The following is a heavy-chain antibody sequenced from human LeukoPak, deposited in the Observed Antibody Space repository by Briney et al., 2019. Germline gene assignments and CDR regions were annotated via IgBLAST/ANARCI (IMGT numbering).Heavy chain of an antibody. D-gene: IGHD2-15*01. Sequence: PSETLSLTCTVSGGSISSSSYYWGWIRQPPGKGLEWIGSIYYSGSTYYNPSLKSRVTISVDTSKNQFSLKLSSVTAADTAVYYCARVVVPGGYYFDYWGQGTLVTVSS. J-gene: IGHJ4*02. V-gene: IGHV4-39*07. CDR1: GGSISSSSYY. CDR2: IYYSGST. CDR3: ARVVVPGGYYFDY.